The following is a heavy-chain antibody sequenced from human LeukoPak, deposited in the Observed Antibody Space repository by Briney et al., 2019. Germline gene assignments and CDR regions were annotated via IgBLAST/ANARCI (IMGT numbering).Heavy chain of an antibody. CDR1: ADTFTAYH. CDR3: WSINRFHALAI. V-gene: IGHV1-2*02. CDR2: INPNSSGT. D-gene: IGHD3-16*02. J-gene: IGHJ3*02. Sequence: GASVKVSCKASADTFTAYHIHWVRHAPGQGLEWMGLINPNSSGTNYAQDFQGRVTMTRDTSISTAYMELSRLRSDDTAVYYCWSINRFHALAIWGQGTMVTVSS.